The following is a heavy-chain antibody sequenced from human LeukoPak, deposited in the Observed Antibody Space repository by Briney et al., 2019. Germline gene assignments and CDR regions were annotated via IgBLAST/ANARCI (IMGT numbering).Heavy chain of an antibody. CDR2: INHSGST. J-gene: IGHJ4*02. CDR3: AREFTGSMDY. D-gene: IGHD1-14*01. V-gene: IGHV4-34*01. CDR1: GVSISSYY. Sequence: SETLSLTCTVSGVSISSYYWSWIRQPPGKGLEWIGEINHSGSTNYNPSLKRRVTISVDTSKNQFSLKLSSVTAADTAVYYCAREFTGSMDYGGQGTLVTVSS.